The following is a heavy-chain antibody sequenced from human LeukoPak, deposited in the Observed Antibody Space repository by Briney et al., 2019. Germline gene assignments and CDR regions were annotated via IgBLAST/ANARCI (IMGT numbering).Heavy chain of an antibody. CDR3: AKDIRLNIVVVTAIDPYFYYYYGMDV. J-gene: IGHJ6*02. Sequence: PGGSLRLSCAASGFTFDDYAMHWVRQAPGKGLEWVSLISGDGGSTYYEDSVKGRFTISRDNSKNSLYLQMNSLRTEDTALYYCAKDIRLNIVVVTAIDPYFYYYYGMDVWGQGTTVTVPS. CDR2: ISGDGGST. V-gene: IGHV3-43*02. D-gene: IGHD2-21*02. CDR1: GFTFDDYA.